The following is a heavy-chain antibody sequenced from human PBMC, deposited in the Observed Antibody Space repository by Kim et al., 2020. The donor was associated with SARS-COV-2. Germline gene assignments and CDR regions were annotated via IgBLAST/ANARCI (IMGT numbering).Heavy chain of an antibody. Sequence: SETLSLTCTVSGGSISSSSYYWGWIRQPPGKGLEWIGSIYYSGSTYYNPSLKSRVTISVDTSKNQFSLKLSSVTAADTAVYYCARDLKRDYYDSSDAFDIWGQGTMVTVSS. V-gene: IGHV4-39*07. J-gene: IGHJ3*02. CDR2: IYYSGST. CDR1: GGSISSSSYY. CDR3: ARDLKRDYYDSSDAFDI. D-gene: IGHD3-22*01.